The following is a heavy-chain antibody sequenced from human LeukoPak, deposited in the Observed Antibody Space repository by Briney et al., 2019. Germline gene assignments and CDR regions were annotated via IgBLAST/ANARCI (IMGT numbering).Heavy chain of an antibody. CDR2: LYGGEST. CDR3: ARDGGSGTSTGYNGYYYYGMDV. D-gene: IGHD3-9*01. V-gene: IGHV3-66*01. Sequence: GGSLRLSCAASGFTVSNNCMSWVRQAPGKGLEGVSFLYGGESTYYADSVKGRFTISRDSSKNTVHLQMNSLRAEDTAVYYCARDGGSGTSTGYNGYYYYGMDVWGQGTTVTVSS. J-gene: IGHJ6*02. CDR1: GFTVSNNC.